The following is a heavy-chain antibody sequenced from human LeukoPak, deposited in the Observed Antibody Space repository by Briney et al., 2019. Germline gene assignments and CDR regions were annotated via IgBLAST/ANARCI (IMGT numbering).Heavy chain of an antibody. CDR2: INHSGST. V-gene: IGHV4-34*01. D-gene: IGHD6-6*01. CDR1: GGSFSGYY. J-gene: IGHJ5*02. CDR3: ARDPVSSSSPWFDP. Sequence: PSETLSLTCAAYGGSFSGYYWSWIRQPPGKGLEWIGEINHSGSTNYNPSLKSRVTISVDTSKNQFSLKLSSVTAADTAVYYCARDPVSSSSPWFDPWGQGTLVTVSS.